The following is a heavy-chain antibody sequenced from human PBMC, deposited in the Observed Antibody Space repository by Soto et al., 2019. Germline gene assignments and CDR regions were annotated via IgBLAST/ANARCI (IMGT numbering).Heavy chain of an antibody. Sequence: GSLRLSCAASGFTFSDYYMSWIRQAPGKGLEWVSYISSSGSTIYYADSVKGRFTISRDNAKNSLYLQMNSLRAEDTAVYYCARLPSGSYYIPYFQHWGQGTLVTVSS. J-gene: IGHJ1*01. CDR2: ISSSGSTI. V-gene: IGHV3-11*01. CDR3: ARLPSGSYYIPYFQH. CDR1: GFTFSDYY. D-gene: IGHD3-10*01.